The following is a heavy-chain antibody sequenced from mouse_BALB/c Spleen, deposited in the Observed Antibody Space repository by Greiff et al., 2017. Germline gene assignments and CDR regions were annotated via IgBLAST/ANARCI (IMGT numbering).Heavy chain of an antibody. CDR3: ARGAFDPRAAY. V-gene: IGHV1-18*01. D-gene: IGHD3-1*01. CDR1: GYTFTDYN. J-gene: IGHJ3*01. CDR2: INPNNGGT. Sequence: EVQLQQSGPELVKPGASVKIPCKASGYTFTDYNMDWVKQSHGKSLEWIGDINPNNGGTIYNQKFKGKATLTVDKSSSTAYMELRSLTSEDTAVYYCARGAFDPRAAYWGQGTLVTVSA.